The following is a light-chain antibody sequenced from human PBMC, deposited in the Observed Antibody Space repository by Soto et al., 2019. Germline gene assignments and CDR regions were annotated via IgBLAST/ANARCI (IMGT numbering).Light chain of an antibody. V-gene: IGKV3-11*01. CDR3: QQRRNSPRLP. J-gene: IGKJ4*01. CDR1: QSVSSY. CDR2: DAS. Sequence: EIVLTQSPATLSLSPGERATLSCRASQSVSSYLAWYQQKPGQAPRLLIYDASNRATGIPARFSGSGSGTDFTLTISSLEPEDFAVYYCQQRRNSPRLPLGGGTKVDIK.